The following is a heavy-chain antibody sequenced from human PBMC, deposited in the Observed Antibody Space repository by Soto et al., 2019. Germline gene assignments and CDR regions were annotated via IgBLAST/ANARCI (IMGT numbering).Heavy chain of an antibody. V-gene: IGHV1-46*03. J-gene: IGHJ4*02. Sequence: ASVKVSCKASGYTFTSYYMHWLRQAPGQGLEWMGIINPSGGSTSYAQKFQGRVTMTRDTSTSTVYMELSSLRSEDTAVYYCARDGRQQLALPPKYYFDYWGQGTLVTVSS. D-gene: IGHD6-13*01. CDR3: ARDGRQQLALPPKYYFDY. CDR1: GYTFTSYY. CDR2: INPSGGST.